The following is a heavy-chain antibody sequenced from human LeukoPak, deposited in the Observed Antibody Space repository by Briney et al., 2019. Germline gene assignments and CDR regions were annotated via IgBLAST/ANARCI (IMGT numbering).Heavy chain of an antibody. CDR1: GGSISTYY. V-gene: IGHV4-59*01. Sequence: SETLSLTCTVSGGSISTYYWSWIRQPPGKGLEWIGYIHYSGATSYNPSLNSRVTVSVDTSKNQLSLKLNSVTAADTAVYYCARARGGYPPYYFDYWGQGTLVTVSS. J-gene: IGHJ4*02. CDR3: ARARGGYPPYYFDY. CDR2: IHYSGAT. D-gene: IGHD5-12*01.